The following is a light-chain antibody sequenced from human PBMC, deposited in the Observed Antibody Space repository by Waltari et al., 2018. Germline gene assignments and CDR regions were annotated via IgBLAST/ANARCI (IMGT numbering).Light chain of an antibody. CDR3: MQALHTPTT. CDR1: QSLLRSTGYNF. CDR2: LGS. V-gene: IGKV2-28*01. J-gene: IGKJ3*01. Sequence: DIVMTQSPLSLSVTPGEPASISCRSSQSLLRSTGYNFFAWYLQKPGQPPPLLISLGSDRASGVPDRFSGSGTGTDFTLKISRVEAEDVGIYYCMQALHTPTTFGPGTKVDIK.